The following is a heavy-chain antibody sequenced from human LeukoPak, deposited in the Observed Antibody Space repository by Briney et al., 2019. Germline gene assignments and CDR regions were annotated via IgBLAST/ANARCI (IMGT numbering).Heavy chain of an antibody. CDR2: IFYSGST. V-gene: IGHV4-59*01. J-gene: IGHJ4*02. CDR3: ARGEWDLLFDY. CDR1: GCSISGYY. D-gene: IGHD1-26*01. Sequence: PSETLSLTCTVSGCSISGYYWSWIRQPPGKGLEWVGYIFYSGSTNYNPSLKSRVTISVDTSKNQFSLKLSSVTAADTAVYYCARGEWDLLFDYWGQGTLVTVSS.